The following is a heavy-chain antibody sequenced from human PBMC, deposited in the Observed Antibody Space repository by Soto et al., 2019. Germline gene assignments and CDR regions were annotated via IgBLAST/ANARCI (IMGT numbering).Heavy chain of an antibody. CDR2: IYYSGST. Sequence: QLQLQESGPGLVKPSETLSLTCTVSGGSISSSSYYWGWIRQPPGKGLEWIGSIYYSGSTDYNPSLKSRVTISVDTSKNQFSLKLSSVTAADTAVYYCARHVQDQLPDVSGGWFDPWGQGTLVTVSS. D-gene: IGHD2-2*01. CDR1: GGSISSSSYY. J-gene: IGHJ5*02. V-gene: IGHV4-39*01. CDR3: ARHVQDQLPDVSGGWFDP.